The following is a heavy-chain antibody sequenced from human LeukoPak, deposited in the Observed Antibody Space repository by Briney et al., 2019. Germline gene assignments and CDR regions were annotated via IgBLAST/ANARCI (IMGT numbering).Heavy chain of an antibody. J-gene: IGHJ3*02. CDR1: GFTFSSYA. D-gene: IGHD2-15*01. V-gene: IGHV3-23*01. CDR3: AKAPPPYCSGGSCFDAFDI. Sequence: PGGSLRLSCAASGFTFSSYAMNWVRQAPGKGLDWVSAISHSGATTYYADSVKGRFTISRDNSKNTLFLQMNSLRAEDTALYYCAKAPPPYCSGGSCFDAFDIWGQGTVATVSS. CDR2: ISHSGATT.